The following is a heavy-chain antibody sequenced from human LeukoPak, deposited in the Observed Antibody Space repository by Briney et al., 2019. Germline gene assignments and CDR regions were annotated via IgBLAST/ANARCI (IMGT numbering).Heavy chain of an antibody. CDR1: GYTFTGYY. CDR3: ARDRLDYGSDY. J-gene: IGHJ4*02. CDR2: ISAYNGNT. D-gene: IGHD4-17*01. V-gene: IGHV1-18*04. Sequence: ASVKVSCKASGYTFTGYYMHWVRQAPGQGLEWMGWISAYNGNTNYAQKLQGRVTMTTDTSTSTAYMELRSLRSDDTAVYYCARDRLDYGSDYWGQGTLVTVSS.